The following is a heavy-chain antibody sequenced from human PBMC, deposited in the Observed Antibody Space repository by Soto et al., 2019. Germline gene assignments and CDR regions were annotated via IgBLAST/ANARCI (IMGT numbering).Heavy chain of an antibody. CDR1: GGSFSGYY. V-gene: IGHV4-34*01. J-gene: IGHJ5*02. CDR2: LDHSGYT. CDR3: ARVRDGFDP. Sequence: SETLSLTCAAYGGSFSGYYWNWIRQPPGKGLEWIGELDHSGYTNYNPSLKSRVTISVDTSKNQFSLRLTSVTAADTAVYYCARVRDGFDPWGQGTLVTVSS. D-gene: IGHD3-3*01.